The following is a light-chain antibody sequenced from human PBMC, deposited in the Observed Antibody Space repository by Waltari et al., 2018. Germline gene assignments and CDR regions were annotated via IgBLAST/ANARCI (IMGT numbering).Light chain of an antibody. Sequence: EIVLTQSPATLSLSPGESAHLSCRASQRVSSYLAWYRQKPGQAPRLLTYDATNRATGIPARFSGSGSGTDFTLTISSLEPEDFAVYYCQHRSNWPLFTFGPGTKVDFK. J-gene: IGKJ3*01. CDR3: QHRSNWPLFT. V-gene: IGKV3-11*01. CDR1: QRVSSY. CDR2: DAT.